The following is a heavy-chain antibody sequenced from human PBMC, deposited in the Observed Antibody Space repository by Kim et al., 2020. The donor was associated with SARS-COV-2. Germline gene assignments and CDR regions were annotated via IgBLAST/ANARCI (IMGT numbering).Heavy chain of an antibody. CDR2: IYHSGST. J-gene: IGHJ2*01. D-gene: IGHD1-26*01. CDR3: ARELSVTGSYEKWYFDL. Sequence: SETLSLTCTVSGYSISRGHHWGWIRQPPGKGLEWIGSIYHSGSTYYNPSLKSRVTISVDTSKNQFSLNLSSVTAADTAVYYCARELSVTGSYEKWYFDLWGRGTLVTVSS. CDR1: GYSISRGHH. V-gene: IGHV4-38-2*02.